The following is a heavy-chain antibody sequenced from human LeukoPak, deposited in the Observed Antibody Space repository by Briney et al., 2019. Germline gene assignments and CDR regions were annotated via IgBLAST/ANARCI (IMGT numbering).Heavy chain of an antibody. D-gene: IGHD3-16*01. CDR1: GFTFSSYA. CDR2: ISYDGSNK. Sequence: GGSLRLSCAASGFTFSSYAMHWVRQAPGKGLEWVADISYDGSNKYYADSVKGRFTISRDNSKNTLYLQMNSLRAEDTAVYSCARGVGLRLLYYYYGMDVWGHGTTVTVSS. CDR3: ARGVGLRLLYYYYGMDV. V-gene: IGHV3-30-3*01. J-gene: IGHJ6*02.